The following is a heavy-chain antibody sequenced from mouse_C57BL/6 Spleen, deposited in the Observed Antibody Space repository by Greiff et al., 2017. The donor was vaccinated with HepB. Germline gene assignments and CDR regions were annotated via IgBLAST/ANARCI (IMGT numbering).Heavy chain of an antibody. D-gene: IGHD1-1*01. Sequence: VQLQESGAELARPGASVKLSCKASGYTFTSYGISWVKQRTGQGLEWIGEIYPRSGNTYYNEKFKGKATLTADKSSSTAYMELRSLTSEDAAVYFCARWDYYGSAMDYWGQGTSVTVSS. CDR3: ARWDYYGSAMDY. J-gene: IGHJ4*01. CDR1: GYTFTSYG. V-gene: IGHV1-81*01. CDR2: IYPRSGNT.